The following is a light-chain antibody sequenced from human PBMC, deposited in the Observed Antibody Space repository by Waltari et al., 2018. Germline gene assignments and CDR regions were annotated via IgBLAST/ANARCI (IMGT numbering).Light chain of an antibody. CDR2: VNSDGSH. V-gene: IGLV4-69*01. Sequence: QLVLTQSPSASASLGASVKLTCTLSSGHSSNVIAWLQQQPEKGPRYLMKVNSDGSHSKGDKIPDRFSGSSSGTEHYLTISSRQSEDEADDYCQTGGHGTWVFGGGTKLTVL. J-gene: IGLJ3*02. CDR3: QTGGHGTWV. CDR1: SGHSSNV.